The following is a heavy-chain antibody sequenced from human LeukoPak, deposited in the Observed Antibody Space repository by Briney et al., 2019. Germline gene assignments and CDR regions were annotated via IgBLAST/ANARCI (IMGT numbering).Heavy chain of an antibody. D-gene: IGHD4-23*01. J-gene: IGHJ6*02. Sequence: GGSLRLSCPASGFTVSSNYMSWVRQAPGKGLEWVSVIYSGGSTFYADSVKGRFTISRDNSKTTLYLQMNSLRGEDTAVYYCARDTQNYGGNRFYYYAMDVWGQGTTVTVSS. CDR2: IYSGGST. V-gene: IGHV3-53*01. CDR3: ARDTQNYGGNRFYYYAMDV. CDR1: GFTVSSNY.